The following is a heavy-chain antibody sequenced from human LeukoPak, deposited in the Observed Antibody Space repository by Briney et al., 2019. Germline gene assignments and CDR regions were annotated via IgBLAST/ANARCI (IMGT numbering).Heavy chain of an antibody. V-gene: IGHV4-31*03. J-gene: IGHJ5*02. CDR1: GGSISSGGYY. D-gene: IGHD2-2*01. CDR3: ARSSSTSFNWFDP. CDR2: IYYSGST. Sequence: SETLSLTCTVSGGSISSGGYYWSWIRQHPGKGLEWIGYIYYSGSTYYNPSLKSRVTISVDTSKNQFSLKLSSVTAADTAVYYCARSSSTSFNWFDPWGQGTLVTVSS.